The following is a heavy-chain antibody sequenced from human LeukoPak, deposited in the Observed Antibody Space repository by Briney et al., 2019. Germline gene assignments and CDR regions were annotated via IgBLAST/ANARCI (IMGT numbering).Heavy chain of an antibody. V-gene: IGHV1-69*04. D-gene: IGHD2-21*01. CDR1: GGTFSSYA. CDR2: IIPILGIA. J-gene: IGHJ6*02. Sequence: SVKVSCKASGGTFSSYAISWVRQAPGQGLEWMGRIIPILGIANYAQKFQGRVTITADKSTSTAYMELSSLRSEDTVVYYCASRLTDYYGMDVWGQGTTVTVSS. CDR3: ASRLTDYYGMDV.